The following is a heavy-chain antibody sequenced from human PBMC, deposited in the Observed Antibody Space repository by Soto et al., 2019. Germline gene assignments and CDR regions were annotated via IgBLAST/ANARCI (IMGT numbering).Heavy chain of an antibody. D-gene: IGHD3-10*01. CDR1: GFTFSDYY. V-gene: IGHV3-11*05. J-gene: IGHJ4*02. Sequence: GGSLRLSCAASGFTFSDYYMSWIRQAPGKGLEWVSYISSTSRYTNYADSVKGRFTISRDNAKNSLYVQMNSLRAEDTAVYYSARDKSITMVPDYWGQGTLVTVSS. CDR3: ARDKSITMVPDY. CDR2: ISSTSRYT.